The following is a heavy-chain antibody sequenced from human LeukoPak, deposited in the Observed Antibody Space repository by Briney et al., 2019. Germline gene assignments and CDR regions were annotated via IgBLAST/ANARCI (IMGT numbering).Heavy chain of an antibody. CDR1: GFTFSESW. V-gene: IGHV3-7*01. J-gene: IGHJ4*02. CDR3: VVGGSPGY. D-gene: IGHD2-15*01. CDR2: LNLDGSDK. Sequence: GGSLRLSCVVSGFTFSESWMSWVRQAPGKGLGWVASLNLDGSDKYYVDSVKGRFTISRDNTKNTWSLEMNSLRAEDTAVYSCVVGGSPGYWGQGTLVTVSS.